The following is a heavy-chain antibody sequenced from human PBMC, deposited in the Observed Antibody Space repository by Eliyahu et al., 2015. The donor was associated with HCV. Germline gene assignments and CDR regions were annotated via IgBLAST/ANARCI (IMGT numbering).Heavy chain of an antibody. J-gene: IGHJ5*02. CDR1: GGSISSYY. V-gene: IGHV4-59*01. Sequence: QVQLQESGPGLVKPSETLSLTCTVXGGSISSYYWSWIRQPPGKGLGGIGYMHYSGSTNYNPSLKSRVALSVDTSKNQFSLRLSSVTAADTAVYYCASGGGGIAVAGTGGWFDPWGQGTLVTVSS. CDR3: ASGGGGIAVAGTGGWFDP. CDR2: MHYSGST. D-gene: IGHD6-19*01.